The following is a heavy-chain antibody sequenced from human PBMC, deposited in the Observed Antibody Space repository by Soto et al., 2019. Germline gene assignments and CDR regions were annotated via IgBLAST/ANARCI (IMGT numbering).Heavy chain of an antibody. Sequence: ASVKVSCKASGYTFTGYYMHWVRQAPGQGLEWMGWINPNSGGTNYAQKFQGWVTMTRDTSISTAYMELSRLRSDDTAVYYCARERHYGVNPDYDYYGMDVWGQGTTVTVSS. CDR2: INPNSGGT. J-gene: IGHJ6*02. D-gene: IGHD4-17*01. CDR1: GYTFTGYY. V-gene: IGHV1-2*04. CDR3: ARERHYGVNPDYDYYGMDV.